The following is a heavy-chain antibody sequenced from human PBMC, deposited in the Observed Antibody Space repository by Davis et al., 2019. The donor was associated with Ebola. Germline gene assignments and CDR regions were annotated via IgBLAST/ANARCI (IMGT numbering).Heavy chain of an antibody. V-gene: IGHV1-18*01. D-gene: IGHD7-27*01. J-gene: IGHJ6*02. CDR2: ISTYNGNT. CDR3: ARDALEIYRLLIGVAMDV. CDR1: GYTFTSYG. Sequence: AASVKVSCKASGYTFTSYGISWVRQAPGQGLAWMGWISTYNGNTKYAQKFQGRVTMTTDTSTSTAYMELRSLRSDDTAVYSCARDALEIYRLLIGVAMDVWGQGTTVTVSS.